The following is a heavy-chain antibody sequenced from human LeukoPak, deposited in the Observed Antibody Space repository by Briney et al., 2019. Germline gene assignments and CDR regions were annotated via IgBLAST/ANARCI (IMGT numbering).Heavy chain of an antibody. D-gene: IGHD3-10*01. V-gene: IGHV1-69*02. CDR3: YGWFGETHSPRFDY. J-gene: IGHJ4*02. CDR2: IIPILGIA. CDR1: GGTFSSYT. Sequence: SVKVSCKASGGTFSSYTMSWVRQAPGQGLEWIGTIIPILGIANYAQKFQGRVTITADKSTSTAYMELSSLRSEDTAVYYCYGWFGETHSPRFDYWGQGTLVTVSS.